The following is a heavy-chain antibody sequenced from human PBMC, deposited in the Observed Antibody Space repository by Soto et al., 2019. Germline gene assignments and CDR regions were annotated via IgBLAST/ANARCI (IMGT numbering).Heavy chain of an antibody. D-gene: IGHD6-13*01. CDR1: GGSISSSSYY. V-gene: IGHV4-39*01. CDR3: ASLIAAADYNWFDP. J-gene: IGHJ5*02. Sequence: QLQLQESGPGLVKPSETLSLTCTVSGGSISSSSYYWGWIRQPPGKGLEWIGSIYYSGSTYYNPSLKSRGTISVDTSKNQFSLKLSSVTAADTAVYYCASLIAAADYNWFDPWGQGTLVTVSS. CDR2: IYYSGST.